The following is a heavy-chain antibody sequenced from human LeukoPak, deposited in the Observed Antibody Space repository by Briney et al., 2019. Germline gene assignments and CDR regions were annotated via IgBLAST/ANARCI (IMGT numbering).Heavy chain of an antibody. CDR3: ARTMVRGDGVYYSDY. V-gene: IGHV4-59*08. CDR2: IYYSGST. Sequence: SETLSLTCTVSGGSISSYYWSWIRQPPGKGLEWIGYIYYSGSTNYNPSLKSRVTISVDTSKNQFSLKLSSVTAADTAVYYCARTMVRGDGVYYSDYWGQGTLVTVSS. D-gene: IGHD3-10*01. J-gene: IGHJ4*02. CDR1: GGSISSYY.